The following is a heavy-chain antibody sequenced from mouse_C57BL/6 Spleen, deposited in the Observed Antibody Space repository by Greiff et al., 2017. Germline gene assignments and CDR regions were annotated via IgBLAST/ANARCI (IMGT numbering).Heavy chain of an antibody. V-gene: IGHV3-8*01. D-gene: IGHD2-1*01. CDR3: ASSPYHYGNYGGVYYYAMDY. CDR1: GYSITSDY. CDR2: ISYSGST. J-gene: IGHJ4*01. Sequence: EVKLMESGPGLAKPSQTLSLTCSVTGYSITSDYWNWIRKFPGNKLEYMGYISYSGSTYYNPSLKSRISITRDTSKNQYYLQLNSVTTEDTATYYCASSPYHYGNYGGVYYYAMDYWGQGTSVTVSS.